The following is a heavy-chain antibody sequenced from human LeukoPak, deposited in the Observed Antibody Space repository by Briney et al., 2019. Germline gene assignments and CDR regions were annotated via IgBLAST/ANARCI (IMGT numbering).Heavy chain of an antibody. CDR2: ISGSGGST. J-gene: IGHJ4*02. V-gene: IGHV3-23*01. Sequence: GGSLRLSCAASGLTLGSYAMSWVTQAPGKGLQWVSAISGSGGSTYSADSVKGRFTISRDNTKNTLYLQMNSLRAEDTAVYYCAKGRCSGGSCYGRGFDYWGQGTLVTVSS. CDR3: AKGRCSGGSCYGRGFDY. CDR1: GLTLGSYA. D-gene: IGHD2-15*01.